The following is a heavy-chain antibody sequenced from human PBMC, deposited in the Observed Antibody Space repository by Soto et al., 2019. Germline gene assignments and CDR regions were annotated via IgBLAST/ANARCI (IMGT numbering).Heavy chain of an antibody. Sequence: PSETLSLTCTVSGGSISSYYWSWIRQPPGKGLEWIGYIYYSGSTNYNPSLKSRVTISVDTSKNQFSLKLSSVTAADTAVYYCARHLMRFLEWFPQYKDVWGKGTTVTVSS. J-gene: IGHJ6*03. CDR3: ARHLMRFLEWFPQYKDV. V-gene: IGHV4-59*08. CDR2: IYYSGST. CDR1: GGSISSYY. D-gene: IGHD3-3*01.